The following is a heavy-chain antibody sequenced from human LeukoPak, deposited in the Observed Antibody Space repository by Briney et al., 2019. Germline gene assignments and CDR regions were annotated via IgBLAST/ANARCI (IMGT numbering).Heavy chain of an antibody. Sequence: SETLSLTCTVSGGSISSYYWSWIRQPPGKGLEWIGYIYYSGSTNYNPSLKSRVTISVDTSKNQFSLKLSSVTAADTAVYYCARHSSGPRGWLDPWGQGTLVTVSS. CDR2: IYYSGST. CDR3: ARHSSGPRGWLDP. J-gene: IGHJ5*02. CDR1: GGSISSYY. V-gene: IGHV4-59*08.